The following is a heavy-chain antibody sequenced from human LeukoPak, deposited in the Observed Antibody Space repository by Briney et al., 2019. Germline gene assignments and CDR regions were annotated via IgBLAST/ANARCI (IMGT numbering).Heavy chain of an antibody. V-gene: IGHV3-30*02. CDR2: IRYDGSNK. D-gene: IGHD2-15*01. CDR1: GFIFNTYV. J-gene: IGHJ3*02. Sequence: QTGGSLRLSCAASGFIFNTYVMHWVRQAPGKGLEWLAFIRYDGSNKNYADSVKGRFTISRDSTKNSLYLQMNSLRAEDTAVYYCAKDGGSDPDSFDIWGQGTMVTVSS. CDR3: AKDGGSDPDSFDI.